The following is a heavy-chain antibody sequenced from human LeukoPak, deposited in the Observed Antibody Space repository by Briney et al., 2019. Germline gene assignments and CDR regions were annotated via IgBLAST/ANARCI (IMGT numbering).Heavy chain of an antibody. CDR3: ARSRRVGNGEYPDY. CDR2: INPNTGDT. Sequence: ASVKVSCKASDYTFTGYYMHWVRQTPGQGLEWMGWINPNTGDTNYGRKFQGRVTMTRDTSINTAYMELRSLRSDDTAVYYCARSRRVGNGEYPDYWGQGTLVTVSS. J-gene: IGHJ4*02. V-gene: IGHV1-2*02. D-gene: IGHD3-10*01. CDR1: DYTFTGYY.